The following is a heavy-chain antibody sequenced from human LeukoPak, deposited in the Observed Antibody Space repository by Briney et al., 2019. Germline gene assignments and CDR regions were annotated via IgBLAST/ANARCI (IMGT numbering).Heavy chain of an antibody. V-gene: IGHV3-7*01. D-gene: IGHD3-9*01. J-gene: IGHJ5*02. CDR3: ARDVDRRDDP. CDR2: INPHGSEK. CDR1: GFTFSSFW. Sequence: GGSLRLSCAASGFTFSSFWMTWVRQAPGKGLEWVANINPHGSEKYYADSVKGRFTISRDNARNSLYLQMNSLRAEDTALYYCARDVDRRDDPWGRGTLVTVSS.